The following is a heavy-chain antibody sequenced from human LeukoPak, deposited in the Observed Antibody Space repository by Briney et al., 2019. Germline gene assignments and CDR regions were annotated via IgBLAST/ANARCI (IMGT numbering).Heavy chain of an antibody. V-gene: IGHV3-33*01. D-gene: IGHD2-8*01. CDR3: ARQYCGNGVCYGVYNYYGMDV. CDR2: IWYDGSNK. Sequence: QSGRSLRLSCAASGFTFSSYGMHWVRQAPGKGLEWVAVIWYDGSNKYYADSVKGRFTISRDNSKTTLYLKMNSLRAEDTAVYYCARQYCGNGVCYGVYNYYGMDVWGQGTTVTVSS. J-gene: IGHJ6*02. CDR1: GFTFSSYG.